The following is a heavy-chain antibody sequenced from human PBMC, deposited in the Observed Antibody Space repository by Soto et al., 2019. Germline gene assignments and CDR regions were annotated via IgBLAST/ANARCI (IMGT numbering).Heavy chain of an antibody. V-gene: IGHV3-53*02. Sequence: EVLLVETGGGLIQPGGSLRLSCAASGFSVSLNYMSWVRQAPGKGLEWVSIIHADGSSYYADSVKGRFTISRDNSKNTVYLQMNSLRDEGTAVYYCASLAVAEGFDPWGQGTLVTVSS. CDR1: GFSVSLNY. D-gene: IGHD6-19*01. CDR2: IHADGSS. CDR3: ASLAVAEGFDP. J-gene: IGHJ5*02.